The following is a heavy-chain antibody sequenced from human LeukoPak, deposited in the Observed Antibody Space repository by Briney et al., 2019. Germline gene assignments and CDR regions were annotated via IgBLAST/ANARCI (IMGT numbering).Heavy chain of an antibody. J-gene: IGHJ4*02. Sequence: ASVKVSCKASGYTFTSYYMDWVRQAPGQGLEWMGIINPSGGSTSYAQKFQGRLTMTRDMSISTAYMELSRLRSDDTAVYYCARSRVIGLYDSNVVGYWGQGTLVTVSS. CDR2: INPSGGST. CDR3: ARSRVIGLYDSNVVGY. V-gene: IGHV1-46*01. D-gene: IGHD3-22*01. CDR1: GYTFTSYY.